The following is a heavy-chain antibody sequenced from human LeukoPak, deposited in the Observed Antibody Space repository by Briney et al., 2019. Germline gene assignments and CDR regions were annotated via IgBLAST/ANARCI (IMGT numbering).Heavy chain of an antibody. V-gene: IGHV1-2*02. J-gene: IGHJ6*03. CDR2: INPNSGGT. Sequence: GASVKVSCKASGYTFTGYYMHWVRQAPGQGLEWMGWINPNSGGTNYAQKFQGRVTMTRDTSISTAYMELSRLRSDDTAVYYCARAGTVAHIRYYYYMDVWGKGTTVTISS. D-gene: IGHD6-19*01. CDR1: GYTFTGYY. CDR3: ARAGTVAHIRYYYYMDV.